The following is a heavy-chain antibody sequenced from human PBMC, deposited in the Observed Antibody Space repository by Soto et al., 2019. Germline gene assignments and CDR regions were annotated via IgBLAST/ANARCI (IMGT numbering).Heavy chain of an antibody. D-gene: IGHD3-22*01. Sequence: PSETLSLTCAVSGGSISSSNWGSWVRQPPGKGLDLIGEIYHSGSTNYNPSLKSRVTISVDKSKNQFSLKLSSVTAADTAVYYCARGRDYYDSSGYYYYYGMDVWGQGTTVTVSS. J-gene: IGHJ6*02. V-gene: IGHV4-4*02. CDR1: GGSISSSNW. CDR3: ARGRDYYDSSGYYYYYGMDV. CDR2: IYHSGST.